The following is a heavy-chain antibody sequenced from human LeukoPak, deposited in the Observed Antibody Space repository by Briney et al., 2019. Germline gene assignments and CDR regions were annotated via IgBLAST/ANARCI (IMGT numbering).Heavy chain of an antibody. CDR2: IISIFGTA. Sequence: ASVKVSCKASGYTFTGYYMHWVRQAPGQGLEWMGGIISIFGTANYAQKFQGRVTITTDESTSTAYMELSSLRSEDTAVYYCARDAYYYDSSGYYYLSEPFDYWGQGTLVTVSS. D-gene: IGHD3-22*01. CDR3: ARDAYYYDSSGYYYLSEPFDY. CDR1: GYTFTGYY. J-gene: IGHJ4*02. V-gene: IGHV1-69*05.